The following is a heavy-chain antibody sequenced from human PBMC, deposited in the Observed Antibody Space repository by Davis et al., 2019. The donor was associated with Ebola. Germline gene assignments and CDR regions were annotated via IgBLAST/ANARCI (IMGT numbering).Heavy chain of an antibody. J-gene: IGHJ4*02. Sequence: MPGGSLRLSCTVSGGSISSSNYYWGWIRQPPGKGLEWIGTIYYSGSTHSNASLKGRVTMSVNTSKNQFSLKLLSVTAADTAMYHCAGHQGAYYSDYWGQGTLVTVSP. CDR3: AGHQGAYYSDY. D-gene: IGHD3-10*01. CDR1: GGSISSSNYY. CDR2: IYYSGST. V-gene: IGHV4-39*01.